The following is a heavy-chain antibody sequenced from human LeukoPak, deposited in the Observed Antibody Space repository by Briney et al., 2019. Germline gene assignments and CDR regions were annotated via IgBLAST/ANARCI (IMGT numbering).Heavy chain of an antibody. CDR2: IYYSGST. Sequence: PSETLSLTCTVSGGSISSYYWSWIRQPPGKGLEWIGYIYYSGSTNYNPSLKSRVTISVDTSKNQFSLKLSSVTAADTAVYYCARDAIDYDWFDPWGQGTLVTVSS. CDR3: ARDAIDYDWFDP. CDR1: GGSISSYY. J-gene: IGHJ5*02. V-gene: IGHV4-59*12. D-gene: IGHD4-17*01.